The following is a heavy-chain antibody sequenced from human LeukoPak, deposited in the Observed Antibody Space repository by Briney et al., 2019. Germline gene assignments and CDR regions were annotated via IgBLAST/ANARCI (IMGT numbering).Heavy chain of an antibody. V-gene: IGHV4-39*01. Sequence: NPSETLSLTCTVSGGSISSGSYYWGWIRQPPGKGLEWIGSIYYSGSTYYNPSLKSRVTISVDTSKNQFSLKLSSVTAADTAVYYCAKHSLCLTYYDFWSGYYSPCYMDVWGKGTTVTVSS. CDR3: AKHSLCLTYYDFWSGYYSPCYMDV. D-gene: IGHD3-3*01. CDR1: GGSISSGSYY. CDR2: IYYSGST. J-gene: IGHJ6*03.